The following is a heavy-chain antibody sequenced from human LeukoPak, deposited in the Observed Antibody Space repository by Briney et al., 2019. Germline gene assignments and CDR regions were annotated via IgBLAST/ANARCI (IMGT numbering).Heavy chain of an antibody. CDR1: GYTFTSYG. J-gene: IGHJ6*03. V-gene: IGHV1-18*01. CDR3: ARIPSSSSRTPIYYYYYMDV. Sequence: ASVKVSCKASGYTFTSYGISWVRQAPGQGLEWMGWISAYNGNTNYAQKLQGRVTMTTDTSTSTAYMELRSLRSDDTAVYYCARIPSSSSRTPIYYYYYMDVWSKGTTVTVSS. CDR2: ISAYNGNT. D-gene: IGHD6-13*01.